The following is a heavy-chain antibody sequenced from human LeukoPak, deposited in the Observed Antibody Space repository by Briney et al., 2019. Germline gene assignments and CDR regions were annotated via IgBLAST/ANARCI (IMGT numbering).Heavy chain of an antibody. D-gene: IGHD2-2*01. CDR3: ARLSDTKGP. Sequence: SETLSLTCTVSGGSISSTNYYWGWIRQPPGKGLEWIGNIYYSGDTYYNPSLKSRVTISVDTSKNQFSLKLNSLTASDTAVYYCARLSDTKGPWGQGTLVTVSS. J-gene: IGHJ5*02. CDR2: IYYSGDT. CDR1: GGSISSTNYY. V-gene: IGHV4-39*01.